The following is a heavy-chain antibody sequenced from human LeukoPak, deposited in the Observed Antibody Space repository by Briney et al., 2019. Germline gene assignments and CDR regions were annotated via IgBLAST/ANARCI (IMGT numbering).Heavy chain of an antibody. CDR1: GYTLTELS. CDR2: FDPEDGET. D-gene: IGHD6-19*01. J-gene: IGHJ6*02. Sequence: ASVKVSCKVSGYTLTELSMHWVRQAPGKGLEWIGGFDPEDGETIYAQKFQGRVTMTEDTSTDTAYMELSSLRSEDTAVYYCATASRYSSGWYPMGRYYYYYGMDVWRQGTTVTVSS. CDR3: ATASRYSSGWYPMGRYYYYYGMDV. V-gene: IGHV1-24*01.